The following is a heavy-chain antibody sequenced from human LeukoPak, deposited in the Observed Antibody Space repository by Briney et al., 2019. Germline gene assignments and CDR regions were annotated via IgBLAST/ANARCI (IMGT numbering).Heavy chain of an antibody. Sequence: SQTLSLTCAISGDSVSSNSAVWNWIRQSPSRGLEWLGRTYYRSKWYKDYALFVKSRISIDPDTSKNQLSLQLNSVTPEDTGVYYCTSSGSGSSFDYWGLGTLVTVSS. V-gene: IGHV6-1*01. CDR3: TSSGSGSSFDY. J-gene: IGHJ4*02. CDR2: TYYRSKWYK. CDR1: GDSVSSNSAV. D-gene: IGHD3-10*01.